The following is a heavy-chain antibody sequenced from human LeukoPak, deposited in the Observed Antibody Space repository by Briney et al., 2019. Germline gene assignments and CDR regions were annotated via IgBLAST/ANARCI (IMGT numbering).Heavy chain of an antibody. CDR1: GFIFTSQW. V-gene: IGHV3-7*03. CDR3: AREHYFYYMDG. CDR2: INQAGTEK. J-gene: IGHJ6*03. Sequence: SGGSLRLSCAASGFIFTSQWMSWVRQAPGKGLEWVANINQAGTEKYYVDSVKGRFTISRDNAENSLYLQMNSLRAEDTAVYYCAREHYFYYMDGWGKGTTVTVSS.